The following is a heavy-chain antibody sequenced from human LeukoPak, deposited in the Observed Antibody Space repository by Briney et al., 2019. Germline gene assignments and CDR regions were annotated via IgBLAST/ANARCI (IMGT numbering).Heavy chain of an antibody. J-gene: IGHJ4*02. CDR1: GGSISSGDYY. D-gene: IGHD4-23*01. Sequence: SETLSLTCTVSGGSISSGDYYRSWIRQPPGKGLEWIGYIYYSGSTYYNPSLKSRVTISVDTSKNQFSLKLSSVTAADTAVYYCARDWGLRWYFDYWGQGTLVTVSS. V-gene: IGHV4-30-4*01. CDR2: IYYSGST. CDR3: ARDWGLRWYFDY.